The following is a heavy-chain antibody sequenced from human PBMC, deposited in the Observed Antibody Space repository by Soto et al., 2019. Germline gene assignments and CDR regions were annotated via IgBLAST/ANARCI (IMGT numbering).Heavy chain of an antibody. J-gene: IGHJ3*02. CDR1: GGSISSGGYS. CDR2: IYHSGST. Sequence: LSLTCAVSGGSISSGGYSWSWIRQPPGKGLEWIGYIYHSGSTYYNPSLKSRVTISVDRSKNQFSLKLSSVTAADTAVYYCARAEVVPAAILAFDIWGQGTMVTVSS. CDR3: ARAEVVPAAILAFDI. V-gene: IGHV4-30-2*01. D-gene: IGHD2-2*02.